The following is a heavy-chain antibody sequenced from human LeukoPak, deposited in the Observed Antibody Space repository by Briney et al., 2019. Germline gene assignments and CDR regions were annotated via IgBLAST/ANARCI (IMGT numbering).Heavy chain of an antibody. J-gene: IGHJ4*02. CDR1: GFTFSTYG. V-gene: IGHV3-30*02. D-gene: IGHD6-13*01. CDR2: IRFDGSNVGSNV. Sequence: GGSLRLSCATSGFTFSTYGMHWVRQAPGKGLEWVAFIRFDGSNVGSNVYYADSVKGRFTISRDNAKNSLYLQMNSLRAEDTAVYYCARDITAANNRGFDYWGQGTLVTVSS. CDR3: ARDITAANNRGFDY.